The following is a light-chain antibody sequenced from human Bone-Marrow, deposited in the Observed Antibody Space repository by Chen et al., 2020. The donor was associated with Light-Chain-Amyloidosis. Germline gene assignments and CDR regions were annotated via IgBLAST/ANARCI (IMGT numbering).Light chain of an antibody. CDR3: QVWDRSSDRPV. CDR2: DDS. CDR1: NIGSTS. Sequence: SYVLTQLSSVSVSPGQTATIACGGNNIGSTSVYWYQQTPGLAPLLVVYDDSDRPSGIPERLSGSNSGNTATLTISRVEAGDEADYYCQVWDRSSDRPVFGGGTKLTVL. J-gene: IGLJ3*02. V-gene: IGLV3-21*02.